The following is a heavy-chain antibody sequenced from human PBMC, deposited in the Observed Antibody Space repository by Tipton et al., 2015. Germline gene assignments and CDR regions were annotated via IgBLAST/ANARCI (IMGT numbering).Heavy chain of an antibody. J-gene: IGHJ4*02. CDR3: ASSNYYDTCWY. Sequence: TLSLTCSVSGVSISSRRYYWGWIRQPPGKGLEWIGTIYYSGSTFYNPSLKSRLTISLDTSKNQFNLNLSSVTAADRAVYYCASSNYYDTCWYWGQGTLVTSPQ. CDR2: IYYSGST. D-gene: IGHD3-22*01. CDR1: GVSISSRRYY. V-gene: IGHV4-39*01.